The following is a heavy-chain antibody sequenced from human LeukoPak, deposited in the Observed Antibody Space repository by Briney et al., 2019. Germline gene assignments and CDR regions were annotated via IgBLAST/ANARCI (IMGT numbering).Heavy chain of an antibody. V-gene: IGHV1-2*02. CDR2: INPNSGGT. Sequence: ASVKVSCKASGYTFTGYFMHWVRQAPGQGLEWMGWINPNSGGTNYAQKFQGRVTMTRDTSISTAYMELSRLRSDDTAVYYCASGPQGSIRFPFDYWGQGTLVTVSS. J-gene: IGHJ4*02. CDR3: ASGPQGSIRFPFDY. CDR1: GYTFTGYF. D-gene: IGHD3-3*02.